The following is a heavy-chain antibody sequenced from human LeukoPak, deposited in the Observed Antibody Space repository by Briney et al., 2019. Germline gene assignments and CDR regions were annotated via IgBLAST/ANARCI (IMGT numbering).Heavy chain of an antibody. V-gene: IGHV4-39*01. D-gene: IGHD4-17*01. Sequence: SETLSLTCTVSGGSISTSSYYWGWIRQPPGKGLEWIGSIYNSGSTYYNPSPKSRVTISVDTSKNQFSLKLSSVTAADTAVYYCARPYGAAGLDWGQGTLVTVSS. CDR1: GGSISTSSYY. CDR2: IYNSGST. J-gene: IGHJ4*02. CDR3: ARPYGAAGLD.